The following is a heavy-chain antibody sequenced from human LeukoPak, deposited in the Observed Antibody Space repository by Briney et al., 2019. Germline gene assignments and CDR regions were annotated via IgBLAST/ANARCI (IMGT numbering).Heavy chain of an antibody. Sequence: GTSLRLSCTPSGFTFCGYAMHWVRQAPGKGLGWVAVIWFDGSNTYYADSVKGRFTISRDNSKNTLYLQMNSLRAEDTAVYYCARGAQSGGYSGPFDIWGQGTMVTVSS. J-gene: IGHJ3*02. CDR1: GFTFCGYA. D-gene: IGHD1-26*01. CDR3: ARGAQSGGYSGPFDI. V-gene: IGHV3-33*01. CDR2: IWFDGSNT.